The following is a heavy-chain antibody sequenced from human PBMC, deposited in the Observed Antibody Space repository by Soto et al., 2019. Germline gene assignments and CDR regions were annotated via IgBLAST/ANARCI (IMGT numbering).Heavy chain of an antibody. CDR2: ISYDGSNK. CDR3: AKESSGSGSYPRRWLDY. CDR1: GFTFSSYG. J-gene: IGHJ4*02. Sequence: PGGSLRLSCAASGFTFSSYGMHWVRQAPGKGLEWVAVISYDGSNKYYAESVKGRFTISRDNSKNTLYLQMNSLRAEDKAVYYCAKESSGSGSYPRRWLDYWGQGTLVTVSS. V-gene: IGHV3-30*18. D-gene: IGHD3-10*01.